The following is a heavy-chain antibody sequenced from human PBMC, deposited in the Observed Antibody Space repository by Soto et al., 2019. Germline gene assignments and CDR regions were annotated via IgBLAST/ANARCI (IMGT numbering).Heavy chain of an antibody. J-gene: IGHJ4*02. CDR3: ARTASVFDY. Sequence: SQTLSLTCAISGDRVSSKSAAWNWIRQTPSRGPEWLGRTYYRSRWYNEYGVSVKSRRTINPETSKNQFSLQLNSVTPDDTAVYYCARTASVFDYWGQGTHVTVSS. V-gene: IGHV6-1*01. CDR2: TYYRSRWYN. CDR1: GDRVSSKSAA.